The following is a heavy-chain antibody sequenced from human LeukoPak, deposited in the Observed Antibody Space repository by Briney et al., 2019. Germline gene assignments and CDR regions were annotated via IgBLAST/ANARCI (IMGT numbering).Heavy chain of an antibody. CDR2: IYTSGST. Sequence: SETLSLTCTVSGGSISSGSHYWSWIRQPAGRGLEWIGRIYTSGSTYYNPSLKSRVTISVDTSKNQFSLRLSSVTAADTAVYYCASESIAAAGTGAPADYWGQGTLVTVSS. CDR3: ASESIAAAGTGAPADY. D-gene: IGHD6-13*01. J-gene: IGHJ4*02. CDR1: GGSISSGSHY. V-gene: IGHV4-61*02.